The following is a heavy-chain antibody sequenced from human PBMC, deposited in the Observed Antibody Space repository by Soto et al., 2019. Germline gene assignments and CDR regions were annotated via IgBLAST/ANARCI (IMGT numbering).Heavy chain of an antibody. CDR3: ARSGDIVATITVNFDY. CDR2: INPSGGST. V-gene: IGHV1-46*03. J-gene: IGHJ4*02. Sequence: ASVKVSCKASGYTFTSYYMHWVRQAPGQGLEWMGIINPSGGSTSYAQKFQGRVTMTRDTSTSTVYMELSSLRSEDTAVYYCARSGDIVATITVNFDYWGQGTLVTVS. D-gene: IGHD5-12*01. CDR1: GYTFTSYY.